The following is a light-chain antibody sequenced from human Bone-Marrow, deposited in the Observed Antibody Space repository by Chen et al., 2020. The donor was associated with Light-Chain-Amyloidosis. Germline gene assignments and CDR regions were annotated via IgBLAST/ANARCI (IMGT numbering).Light chain of an antibody. CDR2: EVT. V-gene: IGLV2-14*01. CDR1: SSDVGGDNH. CDR3: SSYTITNTLV. Sequence: QSALTQPASVSGSPGQSITISRTGTSSDVGGDNHVSWYQQHPDKAPKLMIYEVTNRPSWFPDRFSGSKSDNTASLTISGLQTEDEADYFCSSYTITNTLVFGSGTRVTVL. J-gene: IGLJ1*01.